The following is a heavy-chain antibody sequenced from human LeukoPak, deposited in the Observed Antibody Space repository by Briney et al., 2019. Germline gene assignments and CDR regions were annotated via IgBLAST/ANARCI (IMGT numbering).Heavy chain of an antibody. J-gene: IGHJ4*02. Sequence: GGSLRLSCAASGFTFSSYGIHWVGKAPGKGLEGVAVISYDGSNQNSRDSVKARFTIFRDNSKNTLYLEMNSLRPDDTAVYYCAKVVRSSGWYSSMDYWGQGTMVTVSS. CDR3: AKVVRSSGWYSSMDY. D-gene: IGHD6-13*01. CDR1: GFTFSSYG. V-gene: IGHV3-30*18. CDR2: ISYDGSNQ.